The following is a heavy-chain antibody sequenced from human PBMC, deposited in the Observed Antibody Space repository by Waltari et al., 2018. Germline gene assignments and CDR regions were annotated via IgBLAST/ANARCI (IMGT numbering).Heavy chain of an antibody. CDR2: INHSGST. CDR1: GGSFSGYY. D-gene: IGHD3-3*01. V-gene: IGHV4-34*01. J-gene: IGHJ6*03. CDR3: ARRYFLWSGYHYYYYMDV. Sequence: QVQLQQWGAGLLKPSETLSLTCAVYGGSFSGYYWSWIRQPPGKGLEWIGEINHSGSTNNHPSLKSRVTISVDTSKNQFSLKLSSVTAADTAVYYCARRYFLWSGYHYYYYMDVWGKGTTVTVSS.